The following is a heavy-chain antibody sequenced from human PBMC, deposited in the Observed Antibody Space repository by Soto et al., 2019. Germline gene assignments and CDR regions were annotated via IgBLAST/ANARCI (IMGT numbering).Heavy chain of an antibody. Sequence: SETLSLTCAVYGGSFSGYYWSWIRQPPGKGLEWIGEINHSGSTNYNPSLKSRVTISVDTSKNQFSLKLSSVTAADTAVYYCARVRYDFWRGNNWFDPWGQGTLVTVSS. CDR3: ARVRYDFWRGNNWFDP. V-gene: IGHV4-34*01. CDR1: GGSFSGYY. J-gene: IGHJ5*02. D-gene: IGHD3-3*01. CDR2: INHSGST.